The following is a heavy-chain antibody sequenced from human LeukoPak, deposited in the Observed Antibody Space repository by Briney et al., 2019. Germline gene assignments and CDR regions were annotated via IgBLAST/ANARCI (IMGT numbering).Heavy chain of an antibody. J-gene: IGHJ4*02. V-gene: IGHV3-23*01. CDR1: GFTFSSYA. CDR3: AKLVIGYGELDY. Sequence: PGGSLRLTCAASGFTFSSYAMSWVRQAPGKGLVWVSAISGSGGSTYYADSVKGRFTISRDNSKNTLYLQMNSLRAEDTAVYYCAKLVIGYGELDYWGQGTLVTVSS. D-gene: IGHD4-17*01. CDR2: ISGSGGST.